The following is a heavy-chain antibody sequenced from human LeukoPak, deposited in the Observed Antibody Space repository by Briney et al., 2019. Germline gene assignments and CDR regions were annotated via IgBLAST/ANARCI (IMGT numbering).Heavy chain of an antibody. CDR1: GFTFSDYY. Sequence: GGSLRLSCAASGFTFSDYYMSWIRQAPGKGLEWVGRIRSKANSYATAYAASVKGRFTISRDDSKNTAYLQMNSLKTEDTAVYYCTRHFGDSGYYNWFDPWGQGTLVTVSS. CDR3: TRHFGDSGYYNWFDP. CDR2: IRSKANSYAT. V-gene: IGHV3-73*01. J-gene: IGHJ5*02. D-gene: IGHD5-12*01.